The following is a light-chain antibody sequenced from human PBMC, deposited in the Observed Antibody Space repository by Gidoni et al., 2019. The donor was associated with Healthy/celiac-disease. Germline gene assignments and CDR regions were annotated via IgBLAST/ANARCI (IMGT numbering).Light chain of an antibody. J-gene: IGLJ3*02. CDR1: NIGSKS. CDR2: YDS. CDR3: QVWDSSSDHPV. V-gene: IGLV3-21*04. Sequence: SYMLTQPPTLSVAPGKTARSTCGGNNIGSKSGYWYQQKPGQAPVLVIYYDSDRPSGIPERFSGSNSGNTATLTISRVEAGDEADYYCQVWDSSSDHPVFGGGTKLTVL.